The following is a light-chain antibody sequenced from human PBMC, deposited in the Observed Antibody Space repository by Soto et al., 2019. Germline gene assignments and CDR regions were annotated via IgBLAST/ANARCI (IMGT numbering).Light chain of an antibody. CDR2: RAS. CDR3: QQSYSTLPYT. J-gene: IGKJ2*01. V-gene: IGKV1-39*01. Sequence: IQMTQSPSSLSASVGDRVTLRCRASRNISSDLNWYQQKPGKAPNLLIYRASTLQNGVPSRFSGAGSATDFTLTISSLQPEDFATYSCQQSYSTLPYTFGQGTKVEIK. CDR1: RNISSD.